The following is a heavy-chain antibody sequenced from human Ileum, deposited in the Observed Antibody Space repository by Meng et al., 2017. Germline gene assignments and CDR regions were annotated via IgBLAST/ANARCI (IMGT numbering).Heavy chain of an antibody. D-gene: IGHD7-27*01. CDR3: AKDIHWGASDY. CDR1: GFGFRSYW. V-gene: IGHV3-74*03. J-gene: IGHJ4*02. Sequence: EVQRVESGGGLVQPGGSLRLSCAASGFGFRSYWMHWFRQVPGKGLVWVSRINPDGSNTKYADFVKGRFTISRDNAKNTLYLQLNSLGAEDTAIYYCAKDIHWGASDYWGQGTLVTVSS. CDR2: INPDGSNT.